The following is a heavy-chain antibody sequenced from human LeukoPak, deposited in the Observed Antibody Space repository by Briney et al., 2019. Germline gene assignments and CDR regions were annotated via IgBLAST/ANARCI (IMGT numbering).Heavy chain of an antibody. J-gene: IGHJ6*03. CDR2: IYHSGGT. CDR1: GGSISSSSYY. D-gene: IGHD5-18*01. CDR3: ARAITAMAHSYYYYYYMDV. V-gene: IGHV4-39*02. Sequence: SETLSLTCTVSGGSISSSSYYWGWIRQPPGKGLEWIGSIYHSGGTYYNPSLKSRLTISVDTSKNHYSLKLSSVTAADTAMYYCARAITAMAHSYYYYYYMDVWGKGTTVTVSS.